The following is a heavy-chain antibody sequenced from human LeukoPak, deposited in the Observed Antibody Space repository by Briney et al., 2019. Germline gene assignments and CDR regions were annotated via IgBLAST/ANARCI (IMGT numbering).Heavy chain of an antibody. V-gene: IGHV4-59*01. CDR3: ARGIYDYVWGSYRPLYYYYGMDV. CDR2: IYYGGST. D-gene: IGHD3-16*02. CDR1: GRSMSTYY. Sequence: SATLSLTCTVSGRSMSTYYGSWIRHPGGGGREWVGYIYYGGSTNYSPSLISPVTISVDTSKTQFSLKLSSVAASDTAVYYCARGIYDYVWGSYRPLYYYYGMDVWGKGTTVTVSS. J-gene: IGHJ6*04.